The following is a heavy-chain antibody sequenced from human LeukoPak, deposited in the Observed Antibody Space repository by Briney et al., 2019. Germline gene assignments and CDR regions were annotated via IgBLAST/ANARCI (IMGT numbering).Heavy chain of an antibody. V-gene: IGHV1-69*06. D-gene: IGHD5-12*01. CDR3: ARAESGYDYNWFDP. CDR2: IIPIFGTT. Sequence: ASVKVSCKASGGTFSSYTISWVRQAPGQGLEWMGGIIPIFGTTNCAQKFQGRVTITADKSTTTTYMELSRLRSDDTAVYYCARAESGYDYNWFDPWGQGTLVTVSS. CDR1: GGTFSSYT. J-gene: IGHJ5*02.